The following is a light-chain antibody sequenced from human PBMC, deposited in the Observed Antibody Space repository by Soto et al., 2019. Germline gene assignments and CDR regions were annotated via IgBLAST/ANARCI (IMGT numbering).Light chain of an antibody. J-gene: IGKJ1*01. Sequence: EILLTQSPGTLSLSPGERATLSCRASQSVSSSDLAWYQQKPGQAPRLLIYDASSRATGIPDRFSGSGSGTDFTLTISRLEPEDFAVYYCQHYGSSPWTFGQGTK. V-gene: IGKV3-20*01. CDR3: QHYGSSPWT. CDR1: QSVSSSD. CDR2: DAS.